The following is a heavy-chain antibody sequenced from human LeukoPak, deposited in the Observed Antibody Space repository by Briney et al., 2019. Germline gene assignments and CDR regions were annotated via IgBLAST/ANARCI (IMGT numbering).Heavy chain of an antibody. J-gene: IGHJ4*02. CDR2: ISDNAGST. D-gene: IGHD3-10*01. Sequence: GGSLRLSCAASGFTFSSYAMSSVRQAPGKGLEWVSSISDNAGSTYYADSVKGRFTISRDNSKNTLFLQVNNLGAEDTAVYYCAKVYYFGSGSFIFDCWGQGTLVTVSS. CDR3: AKVYYFGSGSFIFDC. V-gene: IGHV3-23*01. CDR1: GFTFSSYA.